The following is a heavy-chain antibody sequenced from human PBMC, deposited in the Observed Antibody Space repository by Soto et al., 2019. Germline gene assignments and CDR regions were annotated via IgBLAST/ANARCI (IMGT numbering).Heavy chain of an antibody. CDR3: ARVAMVRGVIIPGAYYYYMDV. CDR2: ISSSSSYI. J-gene: IGHJ6*03. CDR1: VLTFSSYS. D-gene: IGHD3-10*01. Sequence: GGSLRLSCAASVLTFSSYSMNWVRQAPGKGLEWVSSISSSSSYIYYADSVKGRFTISRDNAKNSLYLQMNSLRAEDTAVYYCARVAMVRGVIIPGAYYYYMDVWGKGTTVTVSS. V-gene: IGHV3-21*01.